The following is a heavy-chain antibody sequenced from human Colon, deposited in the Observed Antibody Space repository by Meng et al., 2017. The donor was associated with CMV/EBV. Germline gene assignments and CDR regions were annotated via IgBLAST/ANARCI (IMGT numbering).Heavy chain of an antibody. J-gene: IGHJ6*02. CDR2: ISGSGGST. CDR1: GFTFSTYA. D-gene: IGHD3-10*01. Sequence: GESLKISCAASGFTFSTYAMSWVRQAPGKGLEWVSAISGSGGSTYYADSVQGRFTISRDNSKNTLYLQMNSLRTEDTAVYYCARASSVAVIYYLGMDLWGQGTTVTVSS. CDR3: ARASSVAVIYYLGMDL. V-gene: IGHV3-23*01.